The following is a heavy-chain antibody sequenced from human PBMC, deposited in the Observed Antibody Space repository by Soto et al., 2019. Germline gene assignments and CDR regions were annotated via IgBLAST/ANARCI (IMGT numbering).Heavy chain of an antibody. CDR3: ARGWGTIFDY. CDR2: INHSGST. Sequence: QVQLQQWGAGLLKPSETLSLTCAVYGGSFSGYYWNWIRQPPGKGLEWIGEINHSGSTNYNPSLKSRVTISVDTSKNQVSLNLSSVTAADAAVYYCARGWGTIFDYWGQGTLVTVSS. D-gene: IGHD7-27*01. J-gene: IGHJ4*02. V-gene: IGHV4-34*01. CDR1: GGSFSGYY.